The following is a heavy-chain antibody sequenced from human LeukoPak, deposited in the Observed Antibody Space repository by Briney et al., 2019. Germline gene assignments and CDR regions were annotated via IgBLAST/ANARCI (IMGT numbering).Heavy chain of an antibody. CDR2: IKSKTDGGTT. V-gene: IGHV3-15*01. Sequence: PGGSLRLPCAASGFTFSNAWMSWVRQAPGKGLEWVGRIKSKTDGGTTDYAAPVKGRFTISRDDSKNTLYLQMNSLKTEDTAVYYCWVPDPGPGYFDLWGRGTLVTVSS. D-gene: IGHD3-10*01. CDR1: GFTFSNAW. J-gene: IGHJ2*01. CDR3: WVPDPGPGYFDL.